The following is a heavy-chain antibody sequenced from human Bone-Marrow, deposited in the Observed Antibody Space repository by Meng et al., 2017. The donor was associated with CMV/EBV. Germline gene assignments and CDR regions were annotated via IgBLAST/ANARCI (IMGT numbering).Heavy chain of an antibody. CDR1: GFTFDDYA. CDR3: AGYCSSTSCYTPDAFDI. CDR2: ISWNSGSI. Sequence: SLKISCAASGFTFDDYAMHWVRQAPGKGLEWVSGISWNSGSIGYADSVKGRFTISRDNAKNSLYLQMNSLRAEDTALYYCAGYCSSTSCYTPDAFDIWGQGTMVTVSS. V-gene: IGHV3-9*01. D-gene: IGHD2-2*02. J-gene: IGHJ3*02.